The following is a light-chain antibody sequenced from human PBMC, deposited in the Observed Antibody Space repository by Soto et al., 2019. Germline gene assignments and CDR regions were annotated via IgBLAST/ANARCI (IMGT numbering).Light chain of an antibody. J-gene: IGKJ1*01. V-gene: IGKV1-27*01. CDR2: AAS. Sequence: TQSPGTLSLTPGERATLSCRASESIASNYLAWYQQKPGKVPKLLIYAASTLQSGVPSRFSGSGSGTDFTLTISSLQPEDVATYYCQKYNSAPRTFGQGTKVDIK. CDR3: QKYNSAPRT. CDR1: ESIASNY.